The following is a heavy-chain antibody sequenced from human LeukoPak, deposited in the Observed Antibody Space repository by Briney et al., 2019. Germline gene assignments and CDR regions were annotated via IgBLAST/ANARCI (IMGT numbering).Heavy chain of an antibody. V-gene: IGHV4-4*02. CDR3: ARSAANYYDFWSGYYPPYYYYMDV. D-gene: IGHD3-3*01. J-gene: IGHJ6*03. CDR1: GGSISSSNW. CDR2: IYHSGST. Sequence: SGTLSLTCAVSGGSISSSNWWSWVRQPPGKGLEWIGEIYHSGSTNYNPSLKSRVTISVDTSKNQFSLKLSSVTAADTAVYYCARSAANYYDFWSGYYPPYYYYMDVWGKGTTVTVSS.